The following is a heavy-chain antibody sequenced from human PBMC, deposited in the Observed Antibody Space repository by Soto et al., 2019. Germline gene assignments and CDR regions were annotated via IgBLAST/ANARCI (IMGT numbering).Heavy chain of an antibody. CDR1: GFTFSSYA. D-gene: IGHD3-10*01. Sequence: QVQLVESGGGVVQPGRSLRLSCAASGFTFSSYAMHWVRQAPGKGLEWVAVISYDGSNKYYADSVKGRFTISRDNSKNTLYLQMNSLRAEDTAVYYCARDLDYYGSGSSDYWGQGTLVTVSS. J-gene: IGHJ4*02. CDR3: ARDLDYYGSGSSDY. CDR2: ISYDGSNK. V-gene: IGHV3-30-3*01.